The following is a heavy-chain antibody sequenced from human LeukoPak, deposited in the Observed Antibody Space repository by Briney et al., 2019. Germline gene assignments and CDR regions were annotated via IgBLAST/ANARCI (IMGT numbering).Heavy chain of an antibody. CDR3: ASSIYSSGYYYATY. CDR1: GGSISSYY. Sequence: MSSETLSLTCTVSGGSISSYYWSWIRQPPGKGLEWIGYIYYSGSTNYNPSLKSRVTISVDTSKNQFSLKLSSVTAADTAVYYCASSIYSSGYYYATYWGQGTLVTVSS. V-gene: IGHV4-59*08. D-gene: IGHD3-22*01. CDR2: IYYSGST. J-gene: IGHJ4*02.